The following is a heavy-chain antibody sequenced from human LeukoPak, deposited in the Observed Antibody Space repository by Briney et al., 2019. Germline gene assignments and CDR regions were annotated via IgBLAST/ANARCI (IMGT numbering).Heavy chain of an antibody. CDR1: VFTVSCNY. V-gene: IGHV3-53*03. Sequence: GGALRLSCSVSVFTVSCNYMTSVRQPPGKGLEWVPVIYTGGTTSYRDSVEGRFTISRDISKNMVNIQMNSLRPEDTAVYYCARGPSYNYVRVLLYWGQGTMVTVSS. CDR3: ARGPSYNYVRVLLY. J-gene: IGHJ4*02. D-gene: IGHD3-16*01. CDR2: IYTGGTT.